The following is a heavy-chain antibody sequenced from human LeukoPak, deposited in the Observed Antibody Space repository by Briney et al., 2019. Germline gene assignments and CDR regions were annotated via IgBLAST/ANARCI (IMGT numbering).Heavy chain of an antibody. V-gene: IGHV3-74*01. D-gene: IGHD2-21*02. CDR1: GFMFSSWW. J-gene: IGHJ4*02. Sequence: PAGSLRLSCAASGFMFSSWWMLWFRRPTGKGLESVAHISNDGSYIVYADSVRGRFAISRDNARNTLFLQMNSLRPEDTGVYYCATFGPQWSLSYWGQGAPVTVSS. CDR3: ATFGPQWSLSY. CDR2: ISNDGSYI.